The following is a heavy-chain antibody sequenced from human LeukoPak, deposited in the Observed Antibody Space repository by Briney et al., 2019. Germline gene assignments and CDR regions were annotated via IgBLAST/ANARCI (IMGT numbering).Heavy chain of an antibody. D-gene: IGHD3-3*01. CDR1: GYTFTRYY. J-gene: IGHJ4*02. CDR2: INPNSGGT. V-gene: IGHV1-2*06. CDR3: ARGSREWLLSTFDY. Sequence: GASVKVSCKASGYTFTRYYMHWVRQAPGQGLEWMGRINPNSGGTNYAQKFQGRVTMTRDTSISTAYMELSRLRSDDTAVYYCARGSREWLLSTFDYWGQGTLVTVSS.